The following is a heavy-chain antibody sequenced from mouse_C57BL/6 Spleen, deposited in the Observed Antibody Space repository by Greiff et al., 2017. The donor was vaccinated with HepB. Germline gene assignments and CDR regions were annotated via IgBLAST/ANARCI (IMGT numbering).Heavy chain of an antibody. V-gene: IGHV1-64*01. D-gene: IGHD4-1*01. CDR3: ARQALTGYWYFDV. Sequence: QVQLKQPGAELVKPGASVKLSCKASGYTFTSYWMHWVKQRPGQGLEWIGMIHPNSGSTNYNEKFKSKATLTVDKSSSTAYMQLSSLTSEDSAVYYCARQALTGYWYFDVWGTGTTVTVSS. CDR2: IHPNSGST. CDR1: GYTFTSYW. J-gene: IGHJ1*03.